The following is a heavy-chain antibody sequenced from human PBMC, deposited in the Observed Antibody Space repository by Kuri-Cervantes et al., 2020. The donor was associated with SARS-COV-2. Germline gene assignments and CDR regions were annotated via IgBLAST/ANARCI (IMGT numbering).Heavy chain of an antibody. CDR2: IGTAGDT. D-gene: IGHD3-3*01. J-gene: IGHJ6*02. CDR1: GFTFSSYD. Sequence: GGSLRLSCAASGFTFSSYDMHWVRQATGKGLEWVSAIGTAGDTYYSGSVKGRFTISRENAKNSLYLQMNSLRAGDTAVYYCARAKSPHTSTTYYDFWSLGTLSRNYYYYGMDVWGQGTTVTVSS. CDR3: ARAKSPHTSTTYYDFWSLGTLSRNYYYYGMDV. V-gene: IGHV3-13*04.